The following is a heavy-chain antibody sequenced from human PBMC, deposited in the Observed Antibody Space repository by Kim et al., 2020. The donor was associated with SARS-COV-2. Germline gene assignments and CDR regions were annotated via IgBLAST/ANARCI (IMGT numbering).Heavy chain of an antibody. J-gene: IGHJ4*02. V-gene: IGHV1-69*04. D-gene: IGHD3-22*01. Sequence: SVKVSCKASGGTFSSYAISWVRQAPGQGLEWMGRIIPILGIANYAQKFQGRVTITADKSTSTAYMELSSLRSEDTAVYYCARVSHLYYDSSGYSGRNFDYWGQGTLVTVSS. CDR1: GGTFSSYA. CDR2: IIPILGIA. CDR3: ARVSHLYYDSSGYSGRNFDY.